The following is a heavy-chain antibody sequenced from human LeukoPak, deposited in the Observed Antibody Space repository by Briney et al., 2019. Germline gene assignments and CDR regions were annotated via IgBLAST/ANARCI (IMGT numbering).Heavy chain of an antibody. D-gene: IGHD3-3*01. CDR2: MNPNSGNT. J-gene: IGHJ5*02. CDR3: ARGITIFGVVIGDHWFDP. Sequence: ASVKVSCKASGYTFTSYDINWVRQAPGQGLEWMGWMNPNSGNTGYAQKFQGRVTMTRNTSISTAYVELSSLRSEDTAVYYCARGITIFGVVIGDHWFDPWGQGTLVTVSS. V-gene: IGHV1-8*01. CDR1: GYTFTSYD.